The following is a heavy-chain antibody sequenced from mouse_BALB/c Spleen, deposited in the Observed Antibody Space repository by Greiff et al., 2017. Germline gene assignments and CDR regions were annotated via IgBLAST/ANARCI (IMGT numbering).Heavy chain of an antibody. Sequence: EVQLQESGPGLVKPSQSLSLTCTVTGYSITSDYAWNWIRQFPGNKLEWMGYISYSGSTSYNPSLKSRISITRDTSKNQFFLQLNSVTTEDTATYYCARWGTEWYFDVWGAGTTVTVSS. D-gene: IGHD2-14*01. CDR3: ARWGTEWYFDV. V-gene: IGHV3-2*02. CDR1: GYSITSDYA. J-gene: IGHJ1*01. CDR2: ISYSGST.